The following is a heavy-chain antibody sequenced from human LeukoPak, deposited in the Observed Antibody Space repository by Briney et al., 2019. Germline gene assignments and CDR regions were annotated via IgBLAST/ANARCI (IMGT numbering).Heavy chain of an antibody. V-gene: IGHV1-2*02. CDR2: INPNSGGT. CDR3: AIRGYYDYVWGSYRHDYYFDY. Sequence: ASVKVSCKASGYTFTGYYMHWVRQAPGQGLEWMGWINPNSGGTNYAQKFQGRVTMTRDTSISTAYMELSRLRSDDTAVYYCAIRGYYDYVWGSYRHDYYFDYWGQGTLVTLSS. J-gene: IGHJ4*02. D-gene: IGHD3-16*02. CDR1: GYTFTGYY.